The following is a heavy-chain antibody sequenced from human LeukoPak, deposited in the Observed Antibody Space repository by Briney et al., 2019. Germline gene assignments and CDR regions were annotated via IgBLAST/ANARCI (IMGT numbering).Heavy chain of an antibody. J-gene: IGHJ5*02. D-gene: IGHD3-16*02. CDR3: AKVEDYDYVWGSCRYFDP. CDR1: GFTFSSYA. V-gene: IGHV3-23*01. Sequence: PGGSLRLSCAASGFTFSSYAMSWVRQAPGKGLEWVSAISGSGGSTYYADSVKGRFTISRDNSKNTLYLQMNSLRAEDTAVYYCAKVEDYDYVWGSCRYFDPWGQGTLVTVSS. CDR2: ISGSGGST.